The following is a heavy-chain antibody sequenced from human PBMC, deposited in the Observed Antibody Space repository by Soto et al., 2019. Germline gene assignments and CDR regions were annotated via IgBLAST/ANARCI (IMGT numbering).Heavy chain of an antibody. J-gene: IGHJ4*02. Sequence: QVQLAQSGAEVKKPGSSVQVSCKASGASFSSHSISWVRQATGQGFEWMGGIIPIFGTTHHAQNFQGRVTMTADKPTNTAYMDLSSLRSEDTALYYCATISGGFFEYWCQGTQVTVYS. D-gene: IGHD1-26*01. CDR1: GASFSSHS. V-gene: IGHV1-69*06. CDR3: ATISGGFFEY. CDR2: IIPIFGTT.